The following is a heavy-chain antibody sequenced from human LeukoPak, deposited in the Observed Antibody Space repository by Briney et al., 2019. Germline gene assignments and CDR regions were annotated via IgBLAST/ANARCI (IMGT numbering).Heavy chain of an antibody. Sequence: PGGSLRLSCAASGFSFSSYEMNWVRQAPGKGLEWVSYTNSRGNTIYYADSVKGRFTISRDNSKNRLYLQMTSLRAEDTAVYYCAKSAYYDILTGYYCEDYWGQGTLVTVSS. CDR1: GFSFSSYE. V-gene: IGHV3-48*03. CDR3: AKSAYYDILTGYYCEDY. J-gene: IGHJ4*02. D-gene: IGHD3-9*01. CDR2: TNSRGNTI.